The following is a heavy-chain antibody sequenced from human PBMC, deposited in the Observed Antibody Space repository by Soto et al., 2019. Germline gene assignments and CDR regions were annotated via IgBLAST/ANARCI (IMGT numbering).Heavy chain of an antibody. CDR1: GYTFTSYA. D-gene: IGHD4-17*01. CDR2: INAGNGNT. Sequence: ASVKVSCKASGYTFTSYAMHWVRQAPGQRLEWMGWINAGNGNTKYSQKFQGRVTITRDTSASTAYMELSSLRSEDTAVYYCARDPGRGVGDYGDWYYFDYWGQGTLVTVSS. CDR3: ARDPGRGVGDYGDWYYFDY. V-gene: IGHV1-3*01. J-gene: IGHJ4*02.